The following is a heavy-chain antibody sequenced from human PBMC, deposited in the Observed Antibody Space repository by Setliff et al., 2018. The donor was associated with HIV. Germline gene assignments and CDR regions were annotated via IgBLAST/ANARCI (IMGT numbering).Heavy chain of an antibody. CDR2: IYYNTRT. CDR1: GGSISSSSFY. D-gene: IGHD3-3*01. V-gene: IGHV4-39*02. CDR3: AGNQNWNGYAFPYIDV. Sequence: PSETLSLTCNVSGGSISSSSFYWAWLRQPPGKEPEWIASIYYNTRTYYNLSLRSRVTISVDTSKNLFSLKMTSVTAADTAVYYCAGNQNWNGYAFPYIDVWGKGPRSPSP. J-gene: IGHJ6*03.